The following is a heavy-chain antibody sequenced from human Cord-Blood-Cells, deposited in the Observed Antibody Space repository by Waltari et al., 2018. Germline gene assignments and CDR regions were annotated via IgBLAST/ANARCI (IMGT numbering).Heavy chain of an antibody. CDR2: TYYSGST. Sequence: QLQLQESGPRLVKPSETLSLTCTVSGGSISSSRYYWGWIRQPPGKGLEWLGSTYYSGSTYYNPSLKSRVTISVDTSKNQFSLKLSSVTAADTAVYYCARLPWGDGYEGYWGQGTLVTVSS. J-gene: IGHJ4*02. V-gene: IGHV4-39*01. CDR3: ARLPWGDGYEGY. D-gene: IGHD5-12*01. CDR1: GGSISSSRYY.